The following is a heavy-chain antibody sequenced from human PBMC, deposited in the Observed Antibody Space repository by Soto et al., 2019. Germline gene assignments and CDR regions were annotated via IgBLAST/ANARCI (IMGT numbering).Heavy chain of an antibody. Sequence: LRLSCAASGFTFSSYGMHWVRQAPGKGLEWVAVISYDGSNKYYADSVKGRFTISRDNSKNTLYLQMNSLRAEDTAVYYCATDVEYSSSPVWGQGTTVTVSS. D-gene: IGHD6-6*01. CDR1: GFTFSSYG. J-gene: IGHJ6*02. CDR2: ISYDGSNK. CDR3: ATDVEYSSSPV. V-gene: IGHV3-30*03.